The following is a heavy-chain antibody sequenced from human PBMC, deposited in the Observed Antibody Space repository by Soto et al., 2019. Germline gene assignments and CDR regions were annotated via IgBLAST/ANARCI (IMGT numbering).Heavy chain of an antibody. CDR1: GYTLTELF. CDR2: FDPEDGET. V-gene: IGHV1-24*01. CDR3: ATGANSGDIVVVPAAFDAFDI. Sequence: ASVKVSCKVSGYTLTELFLHWVRQAPGKGLEWVGGFDPEDGETIYAQKFQGRVTMTEDTSTDTAYMELSSLRSEDTAVYYCATGANSGDIVVVPAAFDAFDIWGQGTMVPVSS. J-gene: IGHJ3*02. D-gene: IGHD2-2*01.